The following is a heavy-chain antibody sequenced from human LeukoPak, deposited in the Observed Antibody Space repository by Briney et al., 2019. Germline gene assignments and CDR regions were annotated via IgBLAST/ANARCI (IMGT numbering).Heavy chain of an antibody. V-gene: IGHV3-33*01. CDR1: GFIFSSYG. J-gene: IGHJ4*02. CDR3: ARDREKKSADAVVGY. Sequence: GRSLRLSCAASGFIFSSYGMHWVRQAPGKGLEWVAVIWYDGSNKYYADSVKGRFTISRDNSKNTLYLQMNSLRAEDTAVYYCARDREKKSADAVVGYWGQGTLVTVSS. D-gene: IGHD3-16*01. CDR2: IWYDGSNK.